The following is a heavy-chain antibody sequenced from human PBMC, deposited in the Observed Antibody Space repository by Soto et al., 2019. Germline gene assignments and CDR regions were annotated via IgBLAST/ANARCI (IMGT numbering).Heavy chain of an antibody. D-gene: IGHD3-10*01. V-gene: IGHV1-69*01. J-gene: IGHJ5*02. CDR2: IIPMYGPA. CDR3: ARVTSMVRGVIDTWFDP. Sequence: QVPLVQSGAEVKKPGSSVTVSCKASGGTFSSYAIHWVRQAPGQGLEWMGGIIPMYGPAKYAQRFQGRVTITADESTTTVYMELTSLTSQDTAVYYCARVTSMVRGVIDTWFDPWGHGTLVTVYS. CDR1: GGTFSSYA.